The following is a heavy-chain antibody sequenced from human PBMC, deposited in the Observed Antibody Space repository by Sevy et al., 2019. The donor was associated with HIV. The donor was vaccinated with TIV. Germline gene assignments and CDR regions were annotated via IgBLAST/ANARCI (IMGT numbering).Heavy chain of an antibody. Sequence: GESLKISCAASGFSFSSYALHWVRQAPGKGLEYVSAISSNGGSTYYADSVKGRFTISRDNSKNTLYLQMGSLRAEDMAVYYCAREGGGGYSYSLDYWGQGTLVTVSS. V-gene: IGHV3-64*02. D-gene: IGHD5-18*01. CDR2: ISSNGGST. CDR3: AREGGGGYSYSLDY. CDR1: GFSFSSYA. J-gene: IGHJ4*02.